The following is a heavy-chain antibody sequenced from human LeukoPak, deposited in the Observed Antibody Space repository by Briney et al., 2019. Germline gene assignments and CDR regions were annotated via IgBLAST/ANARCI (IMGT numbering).Heavy chain of an antibody. Sequence: SETLSLTCTVSDDSISDYYRGWFRQPPGKGLEWIGYFHNSGTSTYNPSLKSRVTISADTSKNQFSLKLNSLTTADTAVYYCTRGAGWLIDYWGQGILVTVSS. CDR1: DDSISDYY. J-gene: IGHJ4*02. CDR2: FHNSGTS. D-gene: IGHD3-16*01. V-gene: IGHV4-59*01. CDR3: TRGAGWLIDY.